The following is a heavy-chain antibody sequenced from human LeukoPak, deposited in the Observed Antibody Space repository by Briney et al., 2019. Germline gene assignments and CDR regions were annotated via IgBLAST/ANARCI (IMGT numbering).Heavy chain of an antibody. CDR2: ISYDGSNK. J-gene: IGHJ3*02. Sequence: GGSLRLSCAASGFTFSNYGMHWVRQAPGKGLEWVAVISYDGSNKYYAGSVKGRFTISRDTSTSTLFLQMNSLRAEDTAVYYCARDLGRYDFWSGPRDAFDIWGQGTMVTVSS. CDR1: GFTFSNYG. D-gene: IGHD3-3*01. V-gene: IGHV3-30*03. CDR3: ARDLGRYDFWSGPRDAFDI.